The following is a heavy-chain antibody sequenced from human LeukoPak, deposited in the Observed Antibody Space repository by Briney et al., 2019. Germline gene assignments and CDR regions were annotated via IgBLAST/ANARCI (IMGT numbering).Heavy chain of an antibody. V-gene: IGHV4-59*08. Sequence: SETLSLTCTVSGGSISSYYWSWIRQPPGKGLEWIGYIYYSGSTNYNPSLKSRVTISVDTSKNQFSLKLSSVTAADTAVYYCARGGDYDILTGYYPERAFDIWGQGTMVTVSS. J-gene: IGHJ3*02. CDR1: GGSISSYY. CDR3: ARGGDYDILTGYYPERAFDI. D-gene: IGHD3-9*01. CDR2: IYYSGST.